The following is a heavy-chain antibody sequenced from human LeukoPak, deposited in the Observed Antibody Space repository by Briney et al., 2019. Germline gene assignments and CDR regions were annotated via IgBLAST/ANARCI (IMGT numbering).Heavy chain of an antibody. CDR3: AGHPRLADFDN. Sequence: SETLSLTCSVSGGSITGYYWSWLRQPPGKGLEWIGYIYNSGSTSNPSRKSRVTISEDTSKNQFSLKLSSVTAADTAVYYCAGHPRLADFDNWGQGTLVTVST. D-gene: IGHD3-9*01. CDR2: IYNSGST. V-gene: IGHV4-59*08. J-gene: IGHJ4*02. CDR1: GGSITGYY.